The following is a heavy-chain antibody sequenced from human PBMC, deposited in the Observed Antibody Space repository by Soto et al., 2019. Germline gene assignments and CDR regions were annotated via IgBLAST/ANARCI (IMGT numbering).Heavy chain of an antibody. Sequence: SVKVSCKASGGTFSSYAISWVRQAPGQGLEWMGGIIPIFGTANYAQKFQGRVTITADESTSTAYMELSSLRSEDTAVYYCARAPLEMATKIYYYYGMDVWGQGTTVTVSS. J-gene: IGHJ6*02. D-gene: IGHD5-12*01. V-gene: IGHV1-69*13. CDR1: GGTFSSYA. CDR3: ARAPLEMATKIYYYYGMDV. CDR2: IIPIFGTA.